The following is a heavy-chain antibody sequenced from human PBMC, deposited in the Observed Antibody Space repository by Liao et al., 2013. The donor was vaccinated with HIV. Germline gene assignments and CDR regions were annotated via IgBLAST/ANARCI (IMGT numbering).Heavy chain of an antibody. J-gene: IGHJ4*02. CDR3: ARVREFGALYFFDY. D-gene: IGHD3-16*01. CDR1: GGSITNGTYF. CDR2: TYSSGYT. V-gene: IGHV4-61*02. Sequence: QVQLQESGPGLVKPSQTLSLTCTVSGGSITNGTYFWSWIRQTAGKGLEWIGRTYSSGYTNYNPSLKSRVSISVDTSKNQFSLKLSSVTAADTAVYYCARVREFGALYFFDYWGQGTLVTVSS.